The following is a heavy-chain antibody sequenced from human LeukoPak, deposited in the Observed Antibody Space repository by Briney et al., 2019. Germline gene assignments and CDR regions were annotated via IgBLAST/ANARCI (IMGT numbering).Heavy chain of an antibody. V-gene: IGHV4-39*07. CDR3: ARDSLDYYDSSGLDAFDI. CDR1: GGSISSSSYY. D-gene: IGHD3-22*01. J-gene: IGHJ3*02. Sequence: SETLSLTCTVSGGSISSSSYYWGWIRQPPGKGLEWIGSIYYSGSTYYNPSLKSRVTISVDTSKNQFSLKLSSVTAADTAVYYCARDSLDYYDSSGLDAFDIWGQGTMVTVSS. CDR2: IYYSGST.